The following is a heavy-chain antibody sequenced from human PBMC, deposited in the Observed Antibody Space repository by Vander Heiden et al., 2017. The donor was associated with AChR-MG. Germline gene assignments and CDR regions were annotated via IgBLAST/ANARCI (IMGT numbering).Heavy chain of an antibody. CDR1: GGTFSSYA. CDR2: IIPIFGTA. D-gene: IGHD3-10*01. V-gene: IGHV1-69*01. J-gene: IGHJ4*02. Sequence: QVQLVQSGAEVKKRGSSVTVSCKASGGTFSSYASSWVGQAPGQGLEWMGGIIPIFGTANYAQKFQGRVTITADESTSTAYMELSSLRSEDTAVYYCARADYGSGNTFDYWGQGTLVTVSS. CDR3: ARADYGSGNTFDY.